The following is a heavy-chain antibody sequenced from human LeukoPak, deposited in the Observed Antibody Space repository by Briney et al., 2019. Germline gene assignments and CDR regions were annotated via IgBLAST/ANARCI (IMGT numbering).Heavy chain of an antibody. V-gene: IGHV3-7*01. D-gene: IGHD1-1*01. CDR2: IKHDGSGP. Sequence: PGGSLRLSCAASGFTFSTYWMTWVRQAPGKGLEWVANIKHDGSGPSYLDSVKGRFPISRDNARNSLSLQMSSLRAQDPALYSCAKAREITVSGTDYFDLGGQGPVVPV. J-gene: IGHJ4*02. CDR3: AKAREITVSGTDYFDL. CDR1: GFTFSTYW.